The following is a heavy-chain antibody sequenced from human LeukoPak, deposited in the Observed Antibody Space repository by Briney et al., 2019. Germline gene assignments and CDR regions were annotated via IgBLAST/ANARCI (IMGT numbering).Heavy chain of an antibody. V-gene: IGHV3-9*01. J-gene: IGHJ6*02. Sequence: GRSLRLSCAGSGFIFDDYVMHWVRQAPGKGLEWVSGISWNRGSIGYADSVKGRFTISRDNTKNSLYLQMNSLRAEDTALYYCAKDIRYGSSTSCPLYYGMEVWGQGTTVTVSS. D-gene: IGHD2-2*01. CDR2: ISWNRGSI. CDR1: GFIFDDYV. CDR3: AKDIRYGSSTSCPLYYGMEV.